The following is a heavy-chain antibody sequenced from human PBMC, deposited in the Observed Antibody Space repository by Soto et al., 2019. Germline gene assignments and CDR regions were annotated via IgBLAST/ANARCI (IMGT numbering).Heavy chain of an antibody. J-gene: IGHJ4*02. CDR3: VKESYEVAYGDY. CDR2: ITRDGTI. CDR1: GFIYTNYA. V-gene: IGHV3-23*01. D-gene: IGHD2-8*02. Sequence: EVQLLESGGGLVQPGGSLRLSCAASGFIYTNYAMSWVRQAPGEGLEWVSAITRDGTIYYRDSVKGRFTISRDNSKNTVELEMNSLIAGEADVYYCVKESYEVAYGDYWGQGSLVTVSP.